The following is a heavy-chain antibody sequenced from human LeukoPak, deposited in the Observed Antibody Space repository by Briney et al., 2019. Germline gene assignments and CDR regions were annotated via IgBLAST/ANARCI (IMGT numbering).Heavy chain of an antibody. Sequence: SETLSLTCTVSGGSISSYYWSWIRQPPGKGLEWIGYIYYSGSTNYNPSLKSRVTISVDTSKNQFSLKLSSVTAADTAVYYCARVPAAGGIDYWGQGTLVTVSS. D-gene: IGHD2-2*01. CDR3: ARVPAAGGIDY. CDR1: GGSISSYY. J-gene: IGHJ4*02. CDR2: IYYSGST. V-gene: IGHV4-59*08.